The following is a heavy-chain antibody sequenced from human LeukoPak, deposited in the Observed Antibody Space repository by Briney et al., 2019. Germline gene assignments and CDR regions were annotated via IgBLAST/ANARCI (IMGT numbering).Heavy chain of an antibody. V-gene: IGHV4-39*01. J-gene: IGHJ4*02. CDR2: IYYSGST. CDR1: GGSISSSSYY. CDR3: ARHVGIGSYFDY. Sequence: SETLSLTCTVSGGSISSSSYYWGWIRQPPGKGLEWIGGIYYSGSTYYNPSLKSRVTISVDTSKNQFSLKLSSVTAADTAVYYCARHVGIGSYFDYWVQGTLVTVSS. D-gene: IGHD3-10*01.